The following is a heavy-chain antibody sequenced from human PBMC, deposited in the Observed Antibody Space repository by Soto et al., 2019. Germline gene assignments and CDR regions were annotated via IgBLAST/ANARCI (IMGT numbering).Heavy chain of an antibody. CDR3: AREVAADGTFREDVFDI. CDR2: IIPIFSTT. V-gene: IGHV1-69*12. CDR1: GGSFSNHA. D-gene: IGHD6-13*01. Sequence: QVHLVQSGAEVKKPGSSVKVSCKASGGSFSNHAINWVRQAPGRGLEWMGRIIPIFSTTNYAQKFQGRVTFTADESTVTAYMELSSLKHDDTAKYYCAREVAADGTFREDVFDIWGQGTMVTVSS. J-gene: IGHJ3*02.